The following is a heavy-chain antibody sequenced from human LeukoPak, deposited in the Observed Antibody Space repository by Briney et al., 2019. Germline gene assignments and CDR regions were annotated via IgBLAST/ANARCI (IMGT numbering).Heavy chain of an antibody. D-gene: IGHD4-11*01. V-gene: IGHV1-18*01. J-gene: IGHJ4*02. CDR3: ARDPTTFDY. Sequence: APMKVSFKASWYTLTSYGISWVRRAPGQGLEWMGWISAYNGNTNYAQKLQGRVTMTTDTSTSTAYMELRSLRSDDTAVYYCARDPTTFDYWGQGTLVTVSS. CDR2: ISAYNGNT. CDR1: WYTLTSYG.